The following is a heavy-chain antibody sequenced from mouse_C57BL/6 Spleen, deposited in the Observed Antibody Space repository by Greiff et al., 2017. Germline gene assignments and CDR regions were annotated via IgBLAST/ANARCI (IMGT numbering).Heavy chain of an antibody. D-gene: IGHD2-3*01. CDR1: GFSLTSYG. Sequence: QVQLKESGPGLVQPSQSLSITCTVSGFSLTSYGVHWVRQSPGKGLEWLGVIWSGGSTDYNAAFISRLSISKDNSKSPVFFKMNSLQADDTAIYYCARSLYDGYYGIDYWGQGTTLTVSS. CDR2: IWSGGST. V-gene: IGHV2-2*01. CDR3: ARSLYDGYYGIDY. J-gene: IGHJ2*01.